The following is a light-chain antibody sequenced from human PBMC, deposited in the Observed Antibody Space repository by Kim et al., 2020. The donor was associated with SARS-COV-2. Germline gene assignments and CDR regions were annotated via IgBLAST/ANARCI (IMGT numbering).Light chain of an antibody. CDR3: QKYNHAPRT. J-gene: IGKJ1*01. CDR2: AAS. V-gene: IGKV1-27*01. CDR1: QGISNY. Sequence: SASVGDRVTITCRASQGISNYLAWYQQKPGKVPKLLIYAASTLQSGVPSRFSGSGSGKDFTLTICSLQPEDVATYYCQKYNHAPRTFGQGTKVEI.